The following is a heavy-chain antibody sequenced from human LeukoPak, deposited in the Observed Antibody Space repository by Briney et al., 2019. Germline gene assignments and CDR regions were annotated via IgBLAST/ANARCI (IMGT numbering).Heavy chain of an antibody. V-gene: IGHV3-23*01. J-gene: IGHJ4*02. CDR3: AKSPLGNPFVY. CDR1: GFTFSSYA. Sequence: GGSLRLSCAASGFTFSSYAMSWVRQAPGKGLEWVSALSGSGGSTYYADSVKGRFTISRDNSKNALYLQMNSLRAEDTAVYYCAKSPLGNPFVYWGQGTLVSVSS. D-gene: IGHD4-23*01. CDR2: LSGSGGST.